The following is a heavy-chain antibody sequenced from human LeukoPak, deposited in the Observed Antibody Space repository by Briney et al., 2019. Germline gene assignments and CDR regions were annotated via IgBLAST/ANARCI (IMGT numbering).Heavy chain of an antibody. CDR1: GFTFSSYW. CDR2: IKQDGSEK. D-gene: IGHD2-21*02. CDR3: ASDRTPYCGGDCYFDY. V-gene: IGHV3-7*01. J-gene: IGHJ4*02. Sequence: PGGPLRLSCAASGFTFSSYWMSWVRQAPGKGLEWVANIKQDGSEKYYVDSVKGRFTISRDNAKNSLYLQMNSLRAEDTAVYYCASDRTPYCGGDCYFDYWGQGTLVTVSS.